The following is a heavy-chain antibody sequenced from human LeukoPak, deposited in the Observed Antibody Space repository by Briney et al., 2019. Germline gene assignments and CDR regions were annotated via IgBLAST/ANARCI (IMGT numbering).Heavy chain of an antibody. CDR1: GGSISSYY. J-gene: IGHJ4*02. Sequence: SETLSLTCTVSGGSISSYYWSWIRQPPGKGLEWIGYIYYSGSTNYNPSLKSRVTISVDTSKNQFSLKLSSVTAADTAVYYCARRNTYGSETHFDYGARGPLAPVPS. V-gene: IGHV4-59*08. CDR3: ARRNTYGSETHFDY. D-gene: IGHD3-10*01. CDR2: IYYSGST.